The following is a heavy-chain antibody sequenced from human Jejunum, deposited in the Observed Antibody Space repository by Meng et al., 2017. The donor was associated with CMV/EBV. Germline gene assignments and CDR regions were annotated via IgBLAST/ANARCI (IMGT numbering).Heavy chain of an antibody. Sequence: QLHLQEPGPGLVMPSEPLSLTCTVSGGSISSTSYYWVWIRQPPGKGLEWIGGVYYSGNTYYNPSLKSRVTLSVDTSKNQFSLKLNSVTAADTAVYHCARDALREGYFDLWGRGTLVTVSS. D-gene: IGHD4-17*01. V-gene: IGHV4-39*07. CDR2: VYYSGNT. J-gene: IGHJ2*01. CDR3: ARDALREGYFDL. CDR1: GGSISSTSYY.